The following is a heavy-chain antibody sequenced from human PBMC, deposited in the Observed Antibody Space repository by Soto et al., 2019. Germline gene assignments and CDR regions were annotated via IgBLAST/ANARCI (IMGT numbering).Heavy chain of an antibody. CDR2: IWYDGSNK. V-gene: IGHV3-33*01. D-gene: IGHD3-22*01. CDR1: GFTFSSYG. J-gene: IGHJ4*02. CDR3: ARDRGYDSDPSLLY. Sequence: GGSLRLSCAASGFTFSSYGMHWVRQAPGKGLEWVAVIWYDGSNKYYADSVKGRFTISRDNSKNTLYLQMNSLRAEDTAVYYCARDRGYDSDPSLLYWGQGTLVTVSS.